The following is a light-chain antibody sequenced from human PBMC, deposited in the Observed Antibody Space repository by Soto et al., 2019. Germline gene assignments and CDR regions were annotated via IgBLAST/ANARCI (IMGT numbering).Light chain of an antibody. Sequence: DIQMTQSPSSLSAAVGDRVTISCQASQDISNSLNWYQQKPGKAPELLISDASYLETGVPSRFSGSGFGTDFTVIISNLRPEGVATEYCQQYDYLPITFGQGTRLDIK. J-gene: IGKJ5*01. CDR1: QDISNS. CDR2: DAS. CDR3: QQYDYLPIT. V-gene: IGKV1-33*01.